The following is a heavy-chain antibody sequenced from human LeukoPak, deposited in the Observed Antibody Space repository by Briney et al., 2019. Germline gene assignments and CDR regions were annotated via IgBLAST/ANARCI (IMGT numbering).Heavy chain of an antibody. V-gene: IGHV4-59*01. D-gene: IGHD5-12*01. CDR1: GGSISSYY. J-gene: IGHJ4*02. CDR2: IYYSGST. CDR3: ARGKKYSGYDSTFDY. Sequence: SETLSLTCTVSGGSISSYYWSWIRQPPGKGPEWIGYIYYSGSTNYNPSLKSRVTISVDTSKNQFSLKLSSVTAADTAVYYCARGKKYSGYDSTFDYWGQGTLVTVSS.